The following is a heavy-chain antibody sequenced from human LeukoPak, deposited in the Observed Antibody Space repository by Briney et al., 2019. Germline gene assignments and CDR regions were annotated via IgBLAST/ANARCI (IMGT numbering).Heavy chain of an antibody. J-gene: IGHJ3*02. V-gene: IGHV1-2*06. CDR1: GYTFTGYY. CDR2: INPNNGGT. Sequence: ASVTVSCKASGYTFTGYYIHWVRPAPGQGPEWLGRINPNNGGTNYAQKFQGRVTMTRDMSMSTAYMELSRLRSDDTAVYYCAGEDNSSGYRPFDIWGQGTMVTVPS. D-gene: IGHD3-22*01. CDR3: AGEDNSSGYRPFDI.